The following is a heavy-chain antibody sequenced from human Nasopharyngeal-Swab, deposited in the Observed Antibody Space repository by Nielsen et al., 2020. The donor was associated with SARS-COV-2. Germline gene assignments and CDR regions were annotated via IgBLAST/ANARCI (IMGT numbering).Heavy chain of an antibody. CDR3: ATWGIGYGENAHATFDS. CDR2: ISAYNGNT. J-gene: IGHJ4*02. Sequence: ASVKVSCKASGDTFTSYGFSWVRQAPGQGLEWMGWISAYNGNTNYAQKLQGRVTMTTDTSTTTAYMELRSLRSEDTAVYYCATWGIGYGENAHATFDSWGQGTQVTVSS. D-gene: IGHD4-17*01. V-gene: IGHV1-18*01. CDR1: GDTFTSYG.